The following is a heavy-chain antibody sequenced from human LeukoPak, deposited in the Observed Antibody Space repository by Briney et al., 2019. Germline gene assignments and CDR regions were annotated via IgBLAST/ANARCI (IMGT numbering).Heavy chain of an antibody. Sequence: PSETLSLTCTVSGGSISSYYWSWIRQPPGKGLEWIGYIYYSGSTNYNPSLKSRVTISVDTSKNQFSLKLSSVTAADTAVYYCARVLHYYDSSGYNRFDPWRQGTLVTVSS. V-gene: IGHV4-59*01. J-gene: IGHJ5*02. CDR3: ARVLHYYDSSGYNRFDP. D-gene: IGHD3-22*01. CDR1: GGSISSYY. CDR2: IYYSGST.